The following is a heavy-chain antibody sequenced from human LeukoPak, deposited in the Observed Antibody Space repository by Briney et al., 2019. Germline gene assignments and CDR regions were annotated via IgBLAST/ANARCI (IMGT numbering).Heavy chain of an antibody. D-gene: IGHD7-27*01. J-gene: IGHJ4*02. CDR1: GYTFTSYH. CDR2: IDPGYTAT. CDR3: ARDGGNWGDTDY. Sequence: ASVKVSCKPSGYTFTSYHIHWVRQAPGQGLEWMGIIDPGYTATTYAQKFQGRLTMTTDTSTSAVYMELSSLRSEDTAVYYCARDGGNWGDTDYWGQGTLVTVSS. V-gene: IGHV1-46*01.